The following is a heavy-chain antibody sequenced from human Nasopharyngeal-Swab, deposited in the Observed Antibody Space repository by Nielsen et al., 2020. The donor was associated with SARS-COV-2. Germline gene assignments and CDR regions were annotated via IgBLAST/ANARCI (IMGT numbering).Heavy chain of an antibody. CDR2: ISSSSSYI. CDR3: TRDGGYYYMDV. J-gene: IGHJ6*03. D-gene: IGHD2-15*01. Sequence: GESLKISCAASGFTFSTSAMNWVRQAPGKGLEWVSSISSSSSYIYYADSVKGRFTISRDNAKNSLYLQMNSLRAEDTAVYYCTRDGGYYYMDVWGKGTTVTVSS. CDR1: GFTFSTSA. V-gene: IGHV3-21*01.